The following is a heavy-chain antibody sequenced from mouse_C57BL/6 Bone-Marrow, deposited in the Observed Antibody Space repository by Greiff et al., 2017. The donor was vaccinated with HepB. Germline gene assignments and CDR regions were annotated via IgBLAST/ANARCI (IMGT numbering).Heavy chain of an antibody. V-gene: IGHV1-50*01. D-gene: IGHD1-1*01. CDR3: ARITFDV. CDR2: IDPSDSYT. Sequence: QVQLQQPGAELVKPGASVKLSCKASGYTFTSYWMQWVNQRPGQGLEWIGEIDPSDSYTNYNQKFKGKATLTVDTSSSTAYMQLSSLTSEDSAVYYCARITFDVWGTGTTVTVSS. J-gene: IGHJ1*03. CDR1: GYTFTSYW.